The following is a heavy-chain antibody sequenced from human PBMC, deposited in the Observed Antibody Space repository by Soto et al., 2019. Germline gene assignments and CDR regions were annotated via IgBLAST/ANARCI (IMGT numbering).Heavy chain of an antibody. CDR3: ARDSYDSSGYLARFDY. J-gene: IGHJ4*02. CDR1: GFTFSSYA. CDR2: ISYDGSNK. D-gene: IGHD3-22*01. Sequence: GGSLRLSCAASGFTFSSYAMHWVRQAPGKGLEWVAVISYDGSNKYYADSVKGRFTISRDNSKNTLYLQMNSLRAEDTAVYYCARDSYDSSGYLARFDYWGQGTLVTVSS. V-gene: IGHV3-30-3*01.